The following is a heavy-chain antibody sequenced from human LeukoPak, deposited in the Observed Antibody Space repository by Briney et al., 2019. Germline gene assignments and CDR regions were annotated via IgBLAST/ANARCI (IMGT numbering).Heavy chain of an antibody. J-gene: IGHJ6*04. Sequence: SETLSLTCTVSGGSISTYYWSWIRQPAGEGLEWIGRTYISGNTHYNPSLKSRVTMSVDASKNQFSLKLTSVTAADTAVYYCAREPYCGDTSRFHMDVWGKGATVTVSS. D-gene: IGHD2-21*01. CDR2: TYISGNT. V-gene: IGHV4-4*07. CDR3: AREPYCGDTSRFHMDV. CDR1: GGSISTYY.